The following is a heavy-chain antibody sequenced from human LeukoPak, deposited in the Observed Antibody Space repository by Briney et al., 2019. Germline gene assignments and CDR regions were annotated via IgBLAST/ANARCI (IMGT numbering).Heavy chain of an antibody. V-gene: IGHV1-2*02. CDR2: INPKSGGT. Sequence: ASVKVSYMASGYTFTDYFIHWVRQAPGQGLEWMGWINPKSGGTNYAQKFQGRVTMTRDTSISTAYVDLRSLRSDDTAVYYCATVRIHLYFDDSGPFDYWGQGTLVTVSS. CDR1: GYTFTDYF. J-gene: IGHJ4*02. CDR3: ATVRIHLYFDDSGPFDY. D-gene: IGHD1-26*01.